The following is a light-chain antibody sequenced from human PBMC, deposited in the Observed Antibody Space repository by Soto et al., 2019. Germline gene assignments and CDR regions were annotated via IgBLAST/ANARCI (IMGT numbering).Light chain of an antibody. CDR1: SGHSSYI. CDR3: ETWDSNTRV. J-gene: IGLJ2*01. Sequence: QSVLTQSYSASASLGSSVKLTCTLSSGHSSYIIAWHQQQPGKAPRYLMKLEGSGSYNKGSGVPDRVSGSSSGADRYLTISNLQFEDEADYYCETWDSNTRVFGGGTKLTVL. V-gene: IGLV4-60*02. CDR2: LEGSGSY.